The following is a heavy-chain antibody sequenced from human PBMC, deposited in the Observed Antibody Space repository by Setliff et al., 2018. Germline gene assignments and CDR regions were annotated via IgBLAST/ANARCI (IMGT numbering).Heavy chain of an antibody. CDR1: GGSISNSTFY. CDR3: ARASSGWYSAYYYYMDV. CDR2: INRRGST. J-gene: IGHJ6*03. Sequence: SETLSLTCTVSGGSISNSTFYWGWIRQPPGKGLEWIGHINRRGSTNFSPSLKSRVTISLDKSKNQFSLNLTSVTAADTAVYYCARASSGWYSAYYYYMDVWGKGTTVTVSS. V-gene: IGHV4-61*05. D-gene: IGHD6-19*01.